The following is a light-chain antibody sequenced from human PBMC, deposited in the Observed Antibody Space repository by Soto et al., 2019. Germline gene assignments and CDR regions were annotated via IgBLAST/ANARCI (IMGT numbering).Light chain of an antibody. CDR3: QQYITNPT. V-gene: IGKV1-5*01. J-gene: IGKJ1*01. CDR2: DAS. CDR1: QSITIW. Sequence: DIQMTQSPSTLSASVGDRVTITCRASQSITIWLAWYQQKPGRAPKLLIYDASTLESGVPSRFSGSGSGTEFTLTISSLPPDDFATYYCQQYITNPTFGQGTKVDVK.